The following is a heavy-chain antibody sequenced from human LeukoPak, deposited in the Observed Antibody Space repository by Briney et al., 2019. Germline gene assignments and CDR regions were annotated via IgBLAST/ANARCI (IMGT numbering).Heavy chain of an antibody. CDR1: GFTFSSYW. J-gene: IGHJ4*02. CDR2: IKQDGSEK. V-gene: IGHV3-7*01. CDR3: ARESIVGATTY. D-gene: IGHD1-26*01. Sequence: GGSLRLSCAASGFTFSSYWTSRVRQAPGKGLEWVANIKQDGSEKYYVDSVKGRFTISRDNAKNSLYLQMNSLRAEDTAVYYCARESIVGATTYWGQGTLVTVSS.